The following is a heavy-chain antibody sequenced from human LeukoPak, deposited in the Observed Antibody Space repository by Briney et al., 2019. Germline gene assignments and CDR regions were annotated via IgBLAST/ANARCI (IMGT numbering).Heavy chain of an antibody. CDR3: ARIAAAGTSPLF. J-gene: IGHJ4*02. V-gene: IGHV1-2*02. CDR2: INPNSGGT. CDR1: GYTFTSYG. D-gene: IGHD6-13*01. Sequence: ASVKVSCKASGYTFTSYGISWVRQAPGQGLEWMGWINPNSGGTNYAQKFQGRVTMTRDTSISTAYMELSRLRSDDTAVYYCARIAAAGTSPLFWGQGTLVTVSS.